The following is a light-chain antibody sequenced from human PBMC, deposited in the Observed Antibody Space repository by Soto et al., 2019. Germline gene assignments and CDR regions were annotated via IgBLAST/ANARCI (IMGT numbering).Light chain of an antibody. CDR2: SNN. V-gene: IGLV1-44*01. CDR3: AAWDDSLNGWV. CDR1: NSNVGSKT. Sequence: QPVLTQPPSASGTPGQRVTISCSGSNSNVGSKTVNWYQQVPGTAPKLLIYSNNQRPSGVPARFSGSKSGTSASLAISGLQSEDESDYFCAAWDDSLNGWVFGGGTKLTVL. J-gene: IGLJ3*02.